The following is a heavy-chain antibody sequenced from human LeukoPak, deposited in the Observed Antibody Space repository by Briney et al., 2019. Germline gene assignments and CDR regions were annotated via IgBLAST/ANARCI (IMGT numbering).Heavy chain of an antibody. CDR3: ARAASQYCSGGSCSSFDF. CDR2: IWFDGSTK. CDR1: GFTLTTYG. J-gene: IGHJ4*02. V-gene: IGHV3-33*01. D-gene: IGHD2-15*01. Sequence: GGSLRLSCAASGFTLTTYGMHWVRQAPGKGLEWVAVIWFDGSTKYCEDSAKGRFTISRDNSENTMYLQMNSLRVEDTAVYYCARAASQYCSGGSCSSFDFWGQGALVTVSS.